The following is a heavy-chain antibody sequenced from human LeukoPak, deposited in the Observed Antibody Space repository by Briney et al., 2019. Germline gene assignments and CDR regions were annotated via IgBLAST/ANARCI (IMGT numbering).Heavy chain of an antibody. D-gene: IGHD3-10*01. V-gene: IGHV2-5*01. Sequence: SGPTLVKPTQTLTLTCSFSGFSLDTSGVGVGWVRQPPGKAPEWLTVIYGNDDKRYSPSLQTRLTIFKDTSKNQVVLTMTNMDPXXXXXXXXXXXRGAGLYDDWGQGIQVTVSS. CDR2: IYGNDDK. CDR1: GFSLDTSGVG. J-gene: IGHJ4*02. CDR3: XXXRGAGLYDD.